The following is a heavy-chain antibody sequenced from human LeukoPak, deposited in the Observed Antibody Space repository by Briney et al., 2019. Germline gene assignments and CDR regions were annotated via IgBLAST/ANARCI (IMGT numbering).Heavy chain of an antibody. CDR2: INNGGNTV. CDR1: GFTFTNYE. J-gene: IGHJ4*02. CDR3: ARGERWLTIPGIDY. Sequence: GGSPRLSCAASGFTFTNYEMKWVRQAPGKGLEWVSYINNGGNTVYYADSVKGRFTISRDNAKNSLYLQMNSLRAEDTAVYYCARGERWLTIPGIDYWGQGSLVTVSS. V-gene: IGHV3-48*03. D-gene: IGHD5-24*01.